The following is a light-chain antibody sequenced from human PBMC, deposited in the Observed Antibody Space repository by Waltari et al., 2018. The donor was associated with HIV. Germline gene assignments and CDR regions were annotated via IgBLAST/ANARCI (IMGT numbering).Light chain of an antibody. V-gene: IGKV3-11*01. Sequence: EIVLTQSPANLSLSPGERATLSCRASQSDKSFFGWYPHNTGQAPRLLIYDASNRATGIPARFSGSGSGTDFTLTISGLEPEDFAIYYCQLRSNWPPTITFGQGTRLEIK. CDR2: DAS. CDR1: QSDKSF. J-gene: IGKJ5*01. CDR3: QLRSNWPPTIT.